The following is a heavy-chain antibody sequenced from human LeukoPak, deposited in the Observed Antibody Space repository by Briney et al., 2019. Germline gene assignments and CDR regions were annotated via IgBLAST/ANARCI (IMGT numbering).Heavy chain of an antibody. Sequence: GASVKVSCKASGYTFTGYYMHWVRQAPGQGLEWMGWINPNSGGTNYAQKFQGWVTMTRDTSISTAYMELSRLGSDDTAVYYCARVAYYYDSSGSFYFDYWGQGTLVTVSS. CDR1: GYTFTGYY. V-gene: IGHV1-2*04. D-gene: IGHD3-22*01. CDR2: INPNSGGT. CDR3: ARVAYYYDSSGSFYFDY. J-gene: IGHJ4*02.